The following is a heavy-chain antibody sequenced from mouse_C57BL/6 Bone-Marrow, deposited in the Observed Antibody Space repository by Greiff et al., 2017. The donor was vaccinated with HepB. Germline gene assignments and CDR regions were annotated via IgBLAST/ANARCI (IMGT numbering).Heavy chain of an antibody. CDR1: GFTFSDYY. CDR2: ISNGGGST. D-gene: IGHD2-3*01. Sequence: EVQRVESGGGLVQPGGSLKLSCAASGFTFSDYYMYWVRQTPEKRLEWVAYISNGGGSTYYPDTVKGRFTISRDNAKNTLYLQMSRLKSEDTAMYYCARPIYDGYFFDYWGQGTTLTVSS. CDR3: ARPIYDGYFFDY. J-gene: IGHJ2*01. V-gene: IGHV5-12*01.